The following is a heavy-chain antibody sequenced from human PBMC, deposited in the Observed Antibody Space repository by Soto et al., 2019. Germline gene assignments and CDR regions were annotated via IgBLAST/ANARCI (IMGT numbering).Heavy chain of an antibody. J-gene: IGHJ4*02. CDR2: VSHDGRNT. Sequence: VQLVESGGGVVQPGRSLRLSCAASGFTFSDYAMHWVRQAPGKGLEWVAVVSHDGRNTNYADSVKGRFTISRDISKMTLSLQMPSLRADDTAVYYCAKGGRQWLVTSAFNYWGQGALVTVSS. CDR3: AKGGRQWLVTSAFNY. CDR1: GFTFSDYA. D-gene: IGHD6-19*01. V-gene: IGHV3-30*18.